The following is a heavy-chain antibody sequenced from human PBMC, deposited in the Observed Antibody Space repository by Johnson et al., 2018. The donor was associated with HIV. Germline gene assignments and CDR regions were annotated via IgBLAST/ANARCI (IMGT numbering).Heavy chain of an antibody. D-gene: IGHD4-17*01. V-gene: IGHV3-20*04. Sequence: VQLVESGGGVVRPGGSLRLSCAASGFTFDYYGMSWVRQGAGKGLEWVSGINWNGGSIGYADSVKGRFTISRDNAKNSLYLQMNSLRAEDTAVYYCAREGDYGSSLGAFDIWGQGTMVTVSS. CDR3: AREGDYGSSLGAFDI. J-gene: IGHJ3*02. CDR2: INWNGGSI. CDR1: GFTFDYYG.